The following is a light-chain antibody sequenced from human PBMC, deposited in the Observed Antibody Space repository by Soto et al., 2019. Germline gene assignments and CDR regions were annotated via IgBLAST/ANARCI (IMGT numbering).Light chain of an antibody. CDR3: QQYYTYPWT. CDR2: KAS. J-gene: IGKJ1*01. V-gene: IGKV1-5*03. Sequence: DIQMTQSPSTLSASVGDRVTITCRASQSISSWLAWYQQRPGKAPKLLIYKASNLESGVPSRFSGSGSGTELTLTISSLHPDDFAPYYCQQYYTYPWTFGPGTKVEIK. CDR1: QSISSW.